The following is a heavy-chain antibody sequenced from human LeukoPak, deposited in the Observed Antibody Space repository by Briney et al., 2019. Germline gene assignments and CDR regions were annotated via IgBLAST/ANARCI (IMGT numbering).Heavy chain of an antibody. J-gene: IGHJ4*02. V-gene: IGHV3-23*01. CDR1: GFTFSIHG. CDR3: ASLWGYSYGYTDY. D-gene: IGHD5-18*01. Sequence: GGSLRLSYAASGFTFSIHGMNWVRQAPGKGLEWVSGIGPSGVVTYYADSVKGRFTISRDNYKSTVYLQMNSLRADDTAVYYCASLWGYSYGYTDYWGQGTLVTVSS. CDR2: IGPSGVVT.